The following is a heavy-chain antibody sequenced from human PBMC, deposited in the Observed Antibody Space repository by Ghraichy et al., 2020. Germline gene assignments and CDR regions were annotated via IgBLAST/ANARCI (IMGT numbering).Heavy chain of an antibody. CDR1: GGSFSGYY. D-gene: IGHD3-16*01. CDR2: IIHSGST. V-gene: IGHV4-34*01. J-gene: IGHJ6*02. CDR3: ARGFFGGDLYYGIDV. Sequence: SETLSLTCAVYGGSFSGYYWSWIRQPPGKGLEWIGEIIHSGSTNYNPSLKSRVTISVDTSKKQFSLKLSSVTAADTAVYYCARGFFGGDLYYGIDVWGQGITVTVSS.